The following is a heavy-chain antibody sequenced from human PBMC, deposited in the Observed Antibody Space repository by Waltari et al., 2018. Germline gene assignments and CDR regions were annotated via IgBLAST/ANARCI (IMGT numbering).Heavy chain of an antibody. CDR2: ISSGGIT. CDR3: ASAVAGTSDY. CDR1: GFTVSSNY. V-gene: IGHV3-53*02. D-gene: IGHD6-19*01. J-gene: IGHJ4*02. Sequence: EVQLVETGGGLIQPGGSLRLSCAASGFTVSSNYMSWVRQAPGKGLEWVSVISSGGITVYADSVKERFTMSRDNSKNTLDLKMNSLRAEDTAVYYCASAVAGTSDYWGQGTLVTVAS.